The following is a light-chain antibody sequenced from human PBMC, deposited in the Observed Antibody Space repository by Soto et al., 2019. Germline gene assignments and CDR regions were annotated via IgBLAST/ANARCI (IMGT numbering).Light chain of an antibody. V-gene: IGKV2-28*01. CDR2: LGS. CDR3: MQALQSPLT. J-gene: IGKJ4*01. Sequence: DIVMTQSPLSLPVTPGEPASISCRSSQSLLHSNGYNYLDWYLQKPGQSPQLLIYLGSNRASGVPDRFSGSGLATDFTLKISGVEAEDVGVYYCMQALQSPLTFGGGTKVEIK. CDR1: QSLLHSNGYNY.